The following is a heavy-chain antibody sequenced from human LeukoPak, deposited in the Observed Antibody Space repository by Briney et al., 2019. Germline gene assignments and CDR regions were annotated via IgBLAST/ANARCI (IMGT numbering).Heavy chain of an antibody. CDR1: GGTFSSYA. Sequence: SVKVSCKASGGTFSSYAISWVRQAPGQGLEWMGGIIPIFGTANYAQKFQGRVTITADESTSTAYMELSSLRSEDTAVYYCARDKRYCSSTSCYAFDYWGQGTLVTVSS. J-gene: IGHJ4*02. CDR2: IIPIFGTA. V-gene: IGHV1-69*13. D-gene: IGHD2-2*01. CDR3: ARDKRYCSSTSCYAFDY.